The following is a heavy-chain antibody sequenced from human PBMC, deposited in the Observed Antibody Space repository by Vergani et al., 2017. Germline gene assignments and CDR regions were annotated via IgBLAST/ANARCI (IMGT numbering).Heavy chain of an antibody. CDR1: GGTFSSYA. Sequence: QVQLVQSGAEVKKPGSSVKVSCKASGGTFSSYAISWLRQAPGQGLEWMGGIIPIFGTANYAQKFQGRVTITADESTSTAYMELSSLRSEDTSVYYCAIEVENLERPRYYYYMDVWGKGTTVTVSS. CDR3: AIEVENLERPRYYYYMDV. D-gene: IGHD1-1*01. CDR2: IIPIFGTA. V-gene: IGHV1-69*01. J-gene: IGHJ6*03.